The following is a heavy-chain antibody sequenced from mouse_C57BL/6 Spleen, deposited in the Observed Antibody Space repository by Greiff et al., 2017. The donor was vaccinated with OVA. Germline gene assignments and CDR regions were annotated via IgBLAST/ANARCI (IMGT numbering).Heavy chain of an antibody. CDR2: INPSSGYT. J-gene: IGHJ2*01. Sequence: QVQLKQSGAELARPGASVKMSCKASGYTFTSYTMHWVKQRPGQGLEWIGYINPSSGYTKYNQKFKDKATLTADKSSSTAYMQLSSLTSEDSAVYYCAKGYGSSFIFDYWGQGTTLTVSS. V-gene: IGHV1-4*01. D-gene: IGHD1-1*01. CDR3: AKGYGSSFIFDY. CDR1: GYTFTSYT.